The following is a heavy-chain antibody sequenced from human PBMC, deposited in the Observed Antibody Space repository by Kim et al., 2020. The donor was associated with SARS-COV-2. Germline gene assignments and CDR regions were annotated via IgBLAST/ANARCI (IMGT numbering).Heavy chain of an antibody. V-gene: IGHV1-18*01. Sequence: ASVKVSCKASGYTFTSYGISWVRQAPGQGLEWMGWISAYNGNTNYAQKLQGRVTMTTDTSTSTAYMELRSLRADDTAVYYCARDEVVVVVAATPYYYYGMDVWGQVTTVTVSS. J-gene: IGHJ6*02. CDR2: ISAYNGNT. CDR3: ARDEVVVVVAATPYYYYGMDV. D-gene: IGHD2-15*01. CDR1: GYTFTSYG.